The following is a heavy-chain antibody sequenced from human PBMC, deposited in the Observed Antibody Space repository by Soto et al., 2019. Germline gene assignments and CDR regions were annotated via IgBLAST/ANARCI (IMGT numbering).Heavy chain of an antibody. Sequence: QVQLVQSGAEVKKPGASVKVSCKASGYTLTGYYLHWVRQAPGQGLEWMGWINPDSGVTNYAQKFQGRAXXXRYXSINTAYMELNRMRSDDAAVYYFARQRYSYGDTRSSYYFDYWGQGTLLTVST. J-gene: IGHJ4*02. CDR3: ARQRYSYGDTRSSYYFDY. V-gene: IGHV1-2*02. CDR2: INPDSGVT. D-gene: IGHD5-18*01. CDR1: GYTLTGYY.